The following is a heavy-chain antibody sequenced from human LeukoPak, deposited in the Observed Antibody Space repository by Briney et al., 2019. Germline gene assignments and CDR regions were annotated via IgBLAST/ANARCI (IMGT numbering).Heavy chain of an antibody. CDR1: GGSISSGDYY. CDR3: ARVHYSGSYYLDY. CDR2: IYYSGST. V-gene: IGHV4-30-4*01. D-gene: IGHD1-26*01. Sequence: TSETLSLTCTVSGGSISSGDYYWSWIRQPPGRGLEWIGYIYYSGSTYYNPSLKSRVTISVDTSKNQFSLKLSPVTAADTAVYYCARVHYSGSYYLDYWGQGTLVTVSS. J-gene: IGHJ4*02.